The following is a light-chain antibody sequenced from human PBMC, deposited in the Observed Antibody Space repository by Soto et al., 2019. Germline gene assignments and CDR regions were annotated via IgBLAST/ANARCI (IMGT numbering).Light chain of an antibody. V-gene: IGLV2-14*01. Sequence: QSALTQPASVSGSPGQSITISCTGTTNDIGASNYVSWYQQRPRKAPQLIISEVSHRPSGFSNRFSGSKSGNTASLTISGLQAEDEGDYYCSSYSTSNSLLVFGSGTKLTVL. J-gene: IGLJ1*01. CDR2: EVS. CDR1: TNDIGASNY. CDR3: SSYSTSNSLLV.